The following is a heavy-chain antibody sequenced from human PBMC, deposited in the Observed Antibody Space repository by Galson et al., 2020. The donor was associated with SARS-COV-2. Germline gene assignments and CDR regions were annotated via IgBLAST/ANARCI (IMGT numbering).Heavy chain of an antibody. Sequence: GGSLRLSCAASGFTFSSYWMHWVRQAPGKGLVWVSRIYSEGSSTSYADSVKGRFTISGDNAKNTLYLQMNSLRAEDTAVYYCARGDMGNDYFDYWGEGTLVTVSS. CDR2: IYSEGSST. J-gene: IGHJ4*02. CDR1: GFTFSSYW. CDR3: ARGDMGNDYFDY. V-gene: IGHV3-74*01. D-gene: IGHD7-27*01.